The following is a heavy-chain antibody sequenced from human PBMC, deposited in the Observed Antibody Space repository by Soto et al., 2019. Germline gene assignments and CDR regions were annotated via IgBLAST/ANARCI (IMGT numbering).Heavy chain of an antibody. D-gene: IGHD3-16*01. CDR1: GFTFSVYA. CDR2: IKQDGSEK. CDR3: ARGGTPIDY. V-gene: IGHV3-7*01. J-gene: IGHJ4*02. Sequence: GGSLRLSCAASGFTFSVYAMHWVRQAPGKGLEWVANIKQDGSEKYYVDSVKGRFTISRDNAKNSLYLQMNSLRAEDTAVYYCARGGTPIDYWGQGTRVTVSS.